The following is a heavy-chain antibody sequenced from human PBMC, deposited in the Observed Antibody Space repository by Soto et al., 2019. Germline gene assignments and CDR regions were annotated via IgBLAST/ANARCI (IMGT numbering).Heavy chain of an antibody. CDR3: ARGARPGGGNWPPDTFDI. CDR2: INPNSGGT. CDR1: GYTFTGYY. Sequence: ASVKVSCKASGYTFTGYYMHWVRQAPGQGLEWMGWINPNSGGTNYAQKFQGWVTMTRDTSISTAYMELSRLRSDDTAVYYGARGARPGGGNWPPDTFDIWGQGTMVTVSS. V-gene: IGHV1-2*04. D-gene: IGHD1-1*01. J-gene: IGHJ3*02.